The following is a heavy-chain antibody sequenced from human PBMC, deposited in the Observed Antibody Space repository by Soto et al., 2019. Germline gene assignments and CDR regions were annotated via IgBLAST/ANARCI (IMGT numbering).Heavy chain of an antibody. J-gene: IGHJ6*02. Sequence: QVQLQESGPGLVKPSETLSLTCTVSGASVSSGSHYWTWIRQPPGKGLEWIGYISSSGGTNYSPSLKSRYTISQDTSKNQFTLILSSVTAADTAVYYCARELGKSGMDVWRQGTTVTVSS. CDR3: ARELGKSGMDV. CDR1: GASVSSGSHY. V-gene: IGHV4-61*01. CDR2: ISSSGGT. D-gene: IGHD7-27*01.